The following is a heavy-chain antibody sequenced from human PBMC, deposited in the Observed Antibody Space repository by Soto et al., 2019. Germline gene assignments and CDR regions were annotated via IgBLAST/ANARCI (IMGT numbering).Heavy chain of an antibody. J-gene: IGHJ4*02. CDR3: ARVGAATHHDY. D-gene: IGHD2-15*01. Sequence: QVQLQESGPGLVKPSQTLSLTCTVSGGSISSGGYYWSWIRQHPGKGLEWIGYIYYSGSTYYNPSLKSRVTIAVDPSKNQFSMKLSSVTAADTAVYSCARVGAATHHDYWGQGTLVPVSS. CDR1: GGSISSGGYY. V-gene: IGHV4-31*03. CDR2: IYYSGST.